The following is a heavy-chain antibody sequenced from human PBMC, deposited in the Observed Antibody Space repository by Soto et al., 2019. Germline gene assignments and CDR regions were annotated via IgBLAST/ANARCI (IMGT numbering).Heavy chain of an antibody. Sequence: LSLTCTVSGGSISSYYWSWIRQPPGKGLEWIGYIYYSGSTNYNPSLKSRVTISVDTSKNQFSLKLSSVTAADTAVYYCARDYHSGGAFDIWGQGTMVTISS. D-gene: IGHD6-19*01. V-gene: IGHV4-59*01. CDR1: GGSISSYY. CDR3: ARDYHSGGAFDI. CDR2: IYYSGST. J-gene: IGHJ3*02.